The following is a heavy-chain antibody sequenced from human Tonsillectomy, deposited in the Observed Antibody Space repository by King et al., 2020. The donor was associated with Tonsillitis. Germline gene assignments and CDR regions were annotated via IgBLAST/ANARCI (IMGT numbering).Heavy chain of an antibody. D-gene: IGHD2-15*01. CDR3: AKHRRYTSGYSWGYSYYGVDV. CDR2: ISYDGNNQ. CDR1: GFTFTIYG. V-gene: IGHV3-30*18. Sequence: VQLVESGGRVVQPGRSLRLSCAASGFTFTIYGMHWVRQAPGKGLEWVAVISYDGNNQYYADSVKGRFTISRDNSKNTLYLQINSLRAEDTAVYYCAKHRRYTSGYSWGYSYYGVDVWGHGTSATVSS. J-gene: IGHJ6*02.